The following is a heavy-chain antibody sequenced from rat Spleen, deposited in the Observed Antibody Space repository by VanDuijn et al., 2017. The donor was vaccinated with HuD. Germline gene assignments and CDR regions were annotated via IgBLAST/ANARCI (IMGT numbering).Heavy chain of an antibody. Sequence: SGSSSYSPSLKGRISITRDTSKNQFFLHLNSVTTEDTATYFCARYTATISFDYWGRGVMVTVSS. J-gene: IGHJ2*01. V-gene: IGHV3-1*01. D-gene: IGHD1-10*01. CDR3: ARYTATISFDY. CDR2: SGSS.